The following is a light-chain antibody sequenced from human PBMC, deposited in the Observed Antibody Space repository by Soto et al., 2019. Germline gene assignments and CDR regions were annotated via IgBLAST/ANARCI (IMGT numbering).Light chain of an antibody. V-gene: IGKV3-20*01. CDR2: GAS. Sequence: EIVLTQSPGTLSLSPGERATLSCRASQSVSSSYLAWYQQRPGQAPRLLIYGASSRATGIPDRFSGRGSGTDFTLTISRLEPDDVAVYYCQQDGRSITFGQGTRLEIK. J-gene: IGKJ5*01. CDR3: QQDGRSIT. CDR1: QSVSSSY.